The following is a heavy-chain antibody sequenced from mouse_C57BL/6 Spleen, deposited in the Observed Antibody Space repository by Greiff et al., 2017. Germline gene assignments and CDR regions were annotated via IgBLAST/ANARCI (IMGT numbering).Heavy chain of an antibody. CDR3: AREGDGYSWYFDV. CDR2: INYDGSST. V-gene: IGHV5-16*01. D-gene: IGHD2-3*01. CDR1: GFTFSDYY. Sequence: EVQLMESEGGLVQPGSSMKLSCTASGFTFSDYYMAWVRQVPEKGLEWVANINYDGSSTYYLDSLKSRFIISRDNAKNILYLQMSSLKSEDTATYYCAREGDGYSWYFDVWGTGTTVTVSS. J-gene: IGHJ1*03.